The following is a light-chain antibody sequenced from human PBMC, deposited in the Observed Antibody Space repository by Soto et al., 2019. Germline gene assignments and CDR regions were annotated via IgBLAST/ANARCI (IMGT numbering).Light chain of an antibody. CDR2: GAS. V-gene: IGKV3-15*01. CDR3: QQYNNWPPNT. J-gene: IGKJ4*01. Sequence: EIVMTQSPATLSVSPGERATLSCRASQRVSSNLAWYQQKPGQAPRRLIYGASTRATGIPARFSGSGSGTEFALTISSLQSEDFAVYYCQQYNNWPPNTFGGGTKLEIK. CDR1: QRVSSN.